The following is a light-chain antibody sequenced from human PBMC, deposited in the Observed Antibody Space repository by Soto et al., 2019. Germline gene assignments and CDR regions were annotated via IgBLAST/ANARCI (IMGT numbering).Light chain of an antibody. CDR3: GTWDSSLSAGV. V-gene: IGLV1-51*01. CDR2: DNN. Sequence: QSVLTQPPSVSAAPGQKVSISCSGSSSNIGRNYVSWYQQVPGTAPKLLIYDNNNRPSGIPDRFSGSKSGTSATLGITGLQTGDEADYYCGTWDSSLSAGVFGGGTKVTVL. CDR1: SSNIGRNY. J-gene: IGLJ3*02.